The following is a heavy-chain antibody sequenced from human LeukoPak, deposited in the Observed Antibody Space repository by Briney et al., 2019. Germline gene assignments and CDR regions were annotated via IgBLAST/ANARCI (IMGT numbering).Heavy chain of an antibody. CDR2: INHSGST. CDR3: ARGGYSYGYD. Sequence: PSETLSLTCTVSGGSISSSSYYWGWFRQPPGKGLEWIGEINHSGSTNYNPSLKSRVTISVDTSKNQFSLKLSSVTAADTAVYYCARGGYSYGYDWGQGTLVTVSS. D-gene: IGHD5-18*01. CDR1: GGSISSSSYY. J-gene: IGHJ4*02. V-gene: IGHV4-39*07.